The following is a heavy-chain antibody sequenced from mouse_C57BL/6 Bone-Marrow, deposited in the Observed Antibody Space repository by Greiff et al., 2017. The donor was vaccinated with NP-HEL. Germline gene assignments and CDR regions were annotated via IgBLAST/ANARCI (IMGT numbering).Heavy chain of an antibody. D-gene: IGHD1-1*02. CDR2: SRNKANDYTT. V-gene: IGHV7-1*01. CDR3: AGDDGPAWFAY. CDR1: GFTFSDFY. Sequence: EVQGVESGGGLVQSGRSLRLSCATSGFTFSDFYMEWVRQAPGKGLEWIAASRNKANDYTTEYSASVKGRFIVSRDSSQSILYLQMNALRAEDTAIYYCAGDDGPAWFAYWGQGTLVTVSA. J-gene: IGHJ3*01.